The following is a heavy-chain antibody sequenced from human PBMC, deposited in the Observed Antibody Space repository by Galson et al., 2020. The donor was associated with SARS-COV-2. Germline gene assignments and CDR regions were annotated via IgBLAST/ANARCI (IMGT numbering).Heavy chain of an antibody. J-gene: IGHJ3*02. V-gene: IGHV3-30*04. Sequence: GESLKISCAASGFTFSSYAMHWVRQAPGKGLEWVAVISYDGSHKYYADSVKGRFTISRDNSKNTLYLQMNSLRAEDTAVYYCARTKGGSYLDAFDIWGQGTMVTVSS. D-gene: IGHD1-26*01. CDR1: GFTFSSYA. CDR2: ISYDGSHK. CDR3: ARTKGGSYLDAFDI.